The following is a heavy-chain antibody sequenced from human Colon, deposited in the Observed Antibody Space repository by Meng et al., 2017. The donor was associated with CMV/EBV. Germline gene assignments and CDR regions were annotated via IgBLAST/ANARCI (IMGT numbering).Heavy chain of an antibody. V-gene: IGHV3-73*01. CDR2: IRSKANSYAT. CDR1: GFTFSGSA. Sequence: GESLKISCAASGFTFSGSAMHWVRQASGKGLEWVGRIRSKANSYATAYAASVKGRFTISRDDSKNTPYLQMHSLKTEDTAVYDCTRHAYFDSWGQGTLVTVSS. CDR3: TRHAYFDS. J-gene: IGHJ4*02.